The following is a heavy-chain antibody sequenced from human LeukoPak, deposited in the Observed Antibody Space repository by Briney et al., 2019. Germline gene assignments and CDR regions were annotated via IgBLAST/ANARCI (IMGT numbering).Heavy chain of an antibody. D-gene: IGHD6-13*01. J-gene: IGHJ3*02. V-gene: IGHV1-2*02. Sequence: ASVKVSCKASGYTFTGYYMHWVRQAPGQGLEWMGWINPNSGGTNYAQKFQGRVTMTRDTSISTAYVELSRLRSDDTAVYYCARKLAAANAFDIWGQGTMVTVSS. CDR2: INPNSGGT. CDR3: ARKLAAANAFDI. CDR1: GYTFTGYY.